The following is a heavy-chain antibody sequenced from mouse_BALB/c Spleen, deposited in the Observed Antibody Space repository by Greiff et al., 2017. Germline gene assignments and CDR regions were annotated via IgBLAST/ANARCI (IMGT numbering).Heavy chain of an antibody. D-gene: IGHD2-2*01. Sequence: VQLVESGAELAKPGASVKMSCKASGYTFTSYWMHWVKQRPGQGLEWIGYINPSTGYTEYNQKFKDKATLTADKSSSTAYMQLSSLTSEDSAVYYCARWLPIAYWGQGTLVTVSA. V-gene: IGHV1-7*01. CDR3: ARWLPIAY. CDR2: INPSTGYT. CDR1: GYTFTSYW. J-gene: IGHJ3*01.